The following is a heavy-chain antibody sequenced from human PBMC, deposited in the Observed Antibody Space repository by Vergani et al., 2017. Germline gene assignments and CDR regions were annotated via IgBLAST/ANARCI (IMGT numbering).Heavy chain of an antibody. CDR3: ARASRQDYYVSSGYLLQDAFDI. CDR1: GFTFSSYS. V-gene: IGHV3-21*01. J-gene: IGHJ3*02. D-gene: IGHD3-22*01. CDR2: ISSSSSYI. Sequence: EVQLVQSGAEVKKPGESLRISCKGSGFTFSSYSMNWVRQAPGKGLEWVSSISSSSSYIYYADSVKGRFTISRDNAKNSLYLQMNSLRAEDTAVYYCARASRQDYYVSSGYLLQDAFDIWGQGTMVTVSS.